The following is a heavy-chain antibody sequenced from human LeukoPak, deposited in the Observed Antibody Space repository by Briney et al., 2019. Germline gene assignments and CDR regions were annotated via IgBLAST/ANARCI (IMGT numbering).Heavy chain of an antibody. CDR1: GGSISSYY. Sequence: PSETLSLTCTVSGGSISSYYWSWIRQPAGKGLEWIGRIYTNGSINYDPSLKGRVTVSVDTSKNQFSLKLGSVTAADTAVYYCARDLEQWLVPWGPGTLVTVSS. CDR2: IYTNGSI. CDR3: ARDLEQWLVP. D-gene: IGHD6-19*01. V-gene: IGHV4-4*07. J-gene: IGHJ5*02.